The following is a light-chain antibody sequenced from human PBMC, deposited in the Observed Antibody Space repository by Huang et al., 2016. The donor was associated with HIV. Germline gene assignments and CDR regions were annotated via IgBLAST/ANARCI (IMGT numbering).Light chain of an antibody. Sequence: DIQMTQSPSSVSASEGDTVTIPCRASQDISIWLGWYQQKPREAPTLLIHSASSLVSGVTSRFSGSGSGTNFSRTINGLRPDDFATYYCLQADISPRSFGQGTRLDIQ. J-gene: IGKJ5*01. CDR3: LQADISPRS. CDR1: QDISIW. CDR2: SAS. V-gene: IGKV1-12*01.